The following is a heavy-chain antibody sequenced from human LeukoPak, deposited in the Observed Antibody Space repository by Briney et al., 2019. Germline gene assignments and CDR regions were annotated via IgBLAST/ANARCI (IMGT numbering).Heavy chain of an antibody. V-gene: IGHV3-23*01. D-gene: IGHD3-10*01. J-gene: IGHJ3*02. Sequence: GGSLRLSCAAAGFTFSSYAMSWVRQAPGKGLEWVSAISGSGGSTYYADSVKGRFTISRDNSKNTLYLQMNSLRAEDTAVYYCAKDAMVRGVISNALDIWGQGTMVTVSS. CDR3: AKDAMVRGVISNALDI. CDR2: ISGSGGST. CDR1: GFTFSSYA.